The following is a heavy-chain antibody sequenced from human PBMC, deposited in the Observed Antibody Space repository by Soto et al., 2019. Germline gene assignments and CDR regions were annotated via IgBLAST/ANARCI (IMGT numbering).Heavy chain of an antibody. J-gene: IGHJ4*02. CDR3: ARVGQAHYYDSSGYYSPLDY. CDR2: IIPMFGTA. CDR1: GDTFSSYA. V-gene: IGHV1-69*01. Sequence: QVQLVQSGAEVKKPGASVKVSCKASGDTFSSYAINWVRQAPGQGLEWMGGIIPMFGTANYAQKFKGRVTMTAGESTSTVYMELSSLRSEDTAVYYCARVGQAHYYDSSGYYSPLDYWGQGTLVTVSS. D-gene: IGHD3-22*01.